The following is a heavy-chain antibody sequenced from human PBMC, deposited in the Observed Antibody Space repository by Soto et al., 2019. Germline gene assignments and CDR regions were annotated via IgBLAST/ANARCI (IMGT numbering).Heavy chain of an antibody. D-gene: IGHD6-13*01. Sequence: QLQLQESGPGLVKASETLSLTCTVSGGSISRSNYYWGWIRQPPGKGLEWIGSIYYSGSTYYNPSLRSRVTMSVDMSENQFSLKLNAVTAADTAVYYCAKQGDYSSSLNWFDPWGQGTLVIVSS. V-gene: IGHV4-39*01. CDR1: GGSISRSNYY. CDR2: IYYSGST. J-gene: IGHJ5*02. CDR3: AKQGDYSSSLNWFDP.